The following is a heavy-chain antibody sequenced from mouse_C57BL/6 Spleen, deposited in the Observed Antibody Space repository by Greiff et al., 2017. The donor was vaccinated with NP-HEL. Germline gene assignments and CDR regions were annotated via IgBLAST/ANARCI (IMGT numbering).Heavy chain of an antibody. CDR1: GYTFTDYY. Sequence: VQLQQSGPELVKPGASVKISCKASGYTFTDYYINWVKQRPGQGLEWIGWIFPGSGSTYYNEKFKGKATLTVDKSSSTAYMLLSSLTSEDSAVYFCARSGYYGSSYDAMDYWGQGTSVTVSS. J-gene: IGHJ4*01. CDR3: ARSGYYGSSYDAMDY. V-gene: IGHV1-75*01. CDR2: IFPGSGST. D-gene: IGHD1-1*01.